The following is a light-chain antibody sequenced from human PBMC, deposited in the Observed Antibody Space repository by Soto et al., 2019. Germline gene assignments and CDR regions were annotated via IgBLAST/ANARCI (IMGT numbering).Light chain of an antibody. CDR3: SSYTTSNTLV. CDR2: EVS. V-gene: IGLV2-14*01. Sequence: QSALTQPASVSGSPGQSITISCTGTSSDVGDYKYVSWYQKHPGKAPKALIYEVSNGPSGVSNRFSGSKSGKTASLTISGLQAEDEADYYCSSYTTSNTLVFGPGTKLTVL. J-gene: IGLJ1*01. CDR1: SSDVGDYKY.